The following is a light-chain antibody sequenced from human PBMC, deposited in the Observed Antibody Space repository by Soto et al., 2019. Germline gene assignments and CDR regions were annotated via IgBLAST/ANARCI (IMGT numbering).Light chain of an antibody. CDR1: QSVSSY. Sequence: EIVLTQSPATLSLSPGERATLFCRASQSVSSYLAWYQQKPGQAPRLLIYDASNRATGIPARFSGSGSGTDFSLTISSLEPEDFAVYYCQQRSGWPRTFGQGTKVDI. V-gene: IGKV3-11*01. J-gene: IGKJ1*01. CDR3: QQRSGWPRT. CDR2: DAS.